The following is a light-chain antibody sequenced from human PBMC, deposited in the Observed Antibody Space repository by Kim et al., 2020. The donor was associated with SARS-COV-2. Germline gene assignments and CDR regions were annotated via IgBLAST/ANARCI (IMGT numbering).Light chain of an antibody. J-gene: IGKJ1*01. CDR2: GAS. Sequence: SPGERAPLSCRASQSVGTNVAWYQQKPGQAPQLLICGASTRAAGIPAGFSGSGSGTEFTLTISSLQSEELAVYSCQQYDDWPPWTFGQGTKVDIK. CDR1: QSVGTN. CDR3: QQYDDWPPWT. V-gene: IGKV3-15*01.